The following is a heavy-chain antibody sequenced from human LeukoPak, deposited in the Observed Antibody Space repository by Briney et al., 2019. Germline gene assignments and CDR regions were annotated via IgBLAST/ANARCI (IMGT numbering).Heavy chain of an antibody. D-gene: IGHD3-22*01. CDR1: GFTFSSYS. J-gene: IGHJ4*02. Sequence: GGSLRLSCAASGFTFSSYSMNWVRQAPGKGLVWVSRINSDGVSTSYADSVKGRFTISRDNAKNTLYLQMNSLRAEDTAVYYCARDGNYYDSSGPADYWGQGTLVTVSS. V-gene: IGHV3-74*01. CDR3: ARDGNYYDSSGPADY. CDR2: INSDGVST.